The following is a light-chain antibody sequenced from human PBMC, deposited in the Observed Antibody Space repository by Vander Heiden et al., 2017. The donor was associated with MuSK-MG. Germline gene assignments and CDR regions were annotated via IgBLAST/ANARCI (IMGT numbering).Light chain of an antibody. V-gene: IGLV3-21*04. Sequence: SSVLTQPPSVSWAPGKSAGISCGGDNIGAKSVHWYQQSPGQAPVLVIFYDSDRPSGIPERFSGSNSGNTATLTISRVEAGDEADYYCQVWDSSTDHVVFGGGTKLTVL. CDR3: QVWDSSTDHVV. CDR1: NIGAKS. CDR2: YDS. J-gene: IGLJ2*01.